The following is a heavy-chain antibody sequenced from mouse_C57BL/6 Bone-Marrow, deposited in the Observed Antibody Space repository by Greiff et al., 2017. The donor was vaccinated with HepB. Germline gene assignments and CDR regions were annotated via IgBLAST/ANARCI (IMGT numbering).Heavy chain of an antibody. V-gene: IGHV5-6*01. CDR1: GFTFSSSG. Sequence: EVMLVESGGDLVKPGGSLKLSCAASGFTFSSSGMSWVRQTPDKGLEWVATISTGGTYTYYPGNVQGRFTISRDTAKTTLCLRMSRLWSEDAAIYCCVRERVVYYFDFGGQGSGLTVSA. CDR3: VRERVVYYFDF. J-gene: IGHJ2*03. D-gene: IGHD2-1*01. CDR2: ISTGGTYT.